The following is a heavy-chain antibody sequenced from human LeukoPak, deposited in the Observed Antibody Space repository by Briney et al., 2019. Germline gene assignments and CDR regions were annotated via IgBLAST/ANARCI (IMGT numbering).Heavy chain of an antibody. CDR2: ISSSSTI. J-gene: IGHJ4*02. CDR3: ARRSYYGYYFDY. Sequence: PGGSLRLSCVVSGFTYSSYEMNWVRQAPGKGLEWVSYISSSSTIYYADSVKGRFTISRDNAKNSLYLQMNSLRDEDTAVYYCARRSYYGYYFDYWGQGTLVTVSS. V-gene: IGHV3-48*02. D-gene: IGHD3-10*01. CDR1: GFTYSSYE.